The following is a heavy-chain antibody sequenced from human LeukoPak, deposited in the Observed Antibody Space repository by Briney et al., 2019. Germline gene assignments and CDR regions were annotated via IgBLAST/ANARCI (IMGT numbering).Heavy chain of an antibody. J-gene: IGHJ4*02. CDR2: ISTSGST. Sequence: SETLSLTCTVSAASISSYYWSWIRQPAGKGLEWIGRISTSGSTNYNPSLKSRVTISVDKSKNQFSLKLTSVTAADTALYYCARDPVDGYAFFDYWGQGNLVTVSS. CDR1: AASISSYY. CDR3: ARDPVDGYAFFDY. V-gene: IGHV4-4*07. D-gene: IGHD5-12*01.